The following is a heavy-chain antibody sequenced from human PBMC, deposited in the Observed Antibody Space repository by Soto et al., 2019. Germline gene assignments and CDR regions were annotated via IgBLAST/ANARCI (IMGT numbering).Heavy chain of an antibody. J-gene: IGHJ4*02. CDR1: GFTVSSNY. Sequence: GGSLRLSCAASGFTVSSNYMSWVRQAPGKGLEWVSVIYSGGSTYYADSVKGRFTISRDNSKNTLYLQMNSLRAEDTAVYYCAREGRDGYNLGFDYWGQGTLVTVSS. CDR3: AREGRDGYNLGFDY. CDR2: IYSGGST. V-gene: IGHV3-53*01. D-gene: IGHD5-12*01.